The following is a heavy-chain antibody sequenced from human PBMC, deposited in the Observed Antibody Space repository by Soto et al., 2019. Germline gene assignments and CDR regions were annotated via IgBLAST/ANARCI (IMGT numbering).Heavy chain of an antibody. J-gene: IGHJ4*02. V-gene: IGHV2-5*02. CDR2: IYWDDDK. CDR1: GFSLSTSGVG. CDR3: ARRLYGSGSYYFDY. D-gene: IGHD3-10*01. Sequence: QITLKESGPTLVKPTQTLTLTCTFSGFSLSTSGVGVGWIRQPPGKALEWLALIYWDDDKHYSPSLKSRLTITKDTSKNQVVLTMTNMDPVDTATYYCARRLYGSGSYYFDYWGQGTLVTVSS.